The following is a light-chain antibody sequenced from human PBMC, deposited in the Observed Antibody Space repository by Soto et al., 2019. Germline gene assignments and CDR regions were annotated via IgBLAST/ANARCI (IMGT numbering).Light chain of an antibody. CDR2: SAS. V-gene: IGKV1-9*01. CDR1: QAISSY. Sequence: DIPLTQSPSFLSASVGDRVTITFRARQAISSYLAWYQHIPGTAPKLLIYSASTLQSGVPSRFSGSGSGTEFTLKISILQPADFATYYCQPLSNYPITFGQGTRLEI. J-gene: IGKJ5*01. CDR3: QPLSNYPIT.